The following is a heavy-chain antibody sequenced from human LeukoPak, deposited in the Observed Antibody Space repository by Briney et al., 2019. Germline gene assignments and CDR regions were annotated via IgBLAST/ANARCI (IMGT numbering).Heavy chain of an antibody. D-gene: IGHD1-26*01. CDR2: IYYSGST. CDR3: ARSGSYPVGFDP. J-gene: IGHJ5*02. Sequence: SETLSLTCTVSGGSISSGDYYWSWIRQPPGKGLEWIGYIYYSGSTYYNPSLKSRVTISVDTSKYQFSLKLSSVTAADTAVYYCARSGSYPVGFDPWGQGTLVTVSS. V-gene: IGHV4-30-4*01. CDR1: GGSISSGDYY.